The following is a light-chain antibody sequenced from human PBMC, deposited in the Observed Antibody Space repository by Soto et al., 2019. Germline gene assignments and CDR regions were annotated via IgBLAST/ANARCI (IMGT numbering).Light chain of an antibody. CDR1: SSNIGAGYD. CDR2: GNS. CDR3: KSYDSSLNGGV. J-gene: IGLJ3*02. Sequence: QSVLTQPPSVSGAPGQRVTISCTGSSSNIGAGYDVHWYQQLPGTAPKLLIYGNSNRPSGVPDRFSGSKSGTSASLAITGLQAEDEADYYCKSYDSSLNGGVFGGGTKLTVL. V-gene: IGLV1-40*01.